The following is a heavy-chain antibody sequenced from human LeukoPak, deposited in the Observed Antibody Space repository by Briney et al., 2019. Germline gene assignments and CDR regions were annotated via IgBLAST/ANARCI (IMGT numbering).Heavy chain of an antibody. V-gene: IGHV4-59*08. CDR3: ARNNWSIDYGIDV. CDR1: GGSISSYY. J-gene: IGHJ6*02. Sequence: PSETLSLTCIVSGGSISSYYWSWIRQPPGKGLEWIGYSYDSGSTNYNPSLKSRVTISVDTSKSQVSLKLISVTAAGTAVYYCARNNWSIDYGIDVWGQGTTLIVSS. CDR2: SYDSGST. D-gene: IGHD1-20*01.